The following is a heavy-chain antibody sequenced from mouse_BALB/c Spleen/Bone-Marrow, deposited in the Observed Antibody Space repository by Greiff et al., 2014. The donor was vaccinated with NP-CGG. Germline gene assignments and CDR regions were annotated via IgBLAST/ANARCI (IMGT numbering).Heavy chain of an antibody. J-gene: IGHJ4*01. V-gene: IGHV1S56*01. Sequence: QVQLKESGSELVKPGASVRISCKASGYTFTSYYIHWVKQRPGQGLEWIGWIYPGNVNTKYNEKFKGKATLTADKSSSTAYMQLSSLTSEDSAVYFRARWLLRGEMDYWGQGTSVTVSS. CDR2: IYPGNVNT. CDR1: GYTFTSYY. D-gene: IGHD2-3*01. CDR3: ARWLLRGEMDY.